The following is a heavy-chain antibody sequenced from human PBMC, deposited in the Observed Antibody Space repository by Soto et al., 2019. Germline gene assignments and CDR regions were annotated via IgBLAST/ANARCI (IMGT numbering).Heavy chain of an antibody. J-gene: IGHJ2*01. CDR2: INSDGSST. Sequence: EVQLVESGGGLVQPGGSLRLSCAASGFTFSSYWMHWVRQAPGKGLVWVSRINSDGSSTTYADSVKGRFTISRDNAKNTRYLQMNIRSAEDTAVYYCERGGSLNWYFDLWGRGTLVTVSS. D-gene: IGHD2-15*01. V-gene: IGHV3-74*01. CDR3: ERGGSLNWYFDL. CDR1: GFTFSSYW.